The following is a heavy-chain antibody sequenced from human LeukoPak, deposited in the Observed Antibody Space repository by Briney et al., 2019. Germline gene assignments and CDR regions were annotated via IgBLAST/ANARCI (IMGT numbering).Heavy chain of an antibody. CDR2: SHHSGST. D-gene: IGHD6-13*01. J-gene: IGHJ6*02. CDR1: GGSFSGYY. Sequence: PSETLSLTCTVYGGSFSGYYWSWIRQPPGKGLEWIGESHHSGSTNYNPSLKSRVAISVDTSKNQFSLRLSSVTAADTAVYYCARTSNIAAAGNGMDVWGQGTTVTVS. CDR3: ARTSNIAAAGNGMDV. V-gene: IGHV4-34*01.